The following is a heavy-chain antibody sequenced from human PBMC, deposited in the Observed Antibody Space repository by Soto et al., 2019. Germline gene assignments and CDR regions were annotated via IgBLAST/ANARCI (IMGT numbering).Heavy chain of an antibody. Sequence: LRLSCISSGFTFRTYTMNWVRQAPGKGLEWVSGIRGFSPYTFYAESVKGRFTISRDNAKNSLFLQMNSLRAEDTAVYYCARDRGYDAHDFYYNAMDVWGQGTTVTVSS. V-gene: IGHV3-21*01. CDR3: ARDRGYDAHDFYYNAMDV. CDR2: IRGFSPYT. D-gene: IGHD2-15*01. CDR1: GFTFRTYT. J-gene: IGHJ6*02.